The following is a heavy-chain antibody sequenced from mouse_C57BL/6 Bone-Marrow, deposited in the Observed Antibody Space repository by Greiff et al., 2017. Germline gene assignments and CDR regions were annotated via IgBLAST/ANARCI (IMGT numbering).Heavy chain of an antibody. CDR2: IDPEDGET. CDR1: GFNIKDSY. CDR3: ARGRVSSHYYARGY. D-gene: IGHD1-1*01. J-gene: IGHJ4*01. Sequence: VQLQQSGAELVKPGASVKLSCTASGFNIKDSYMHWVKQRTEQGLEWIGRIDPEDGETKYAPQFQGKATITADTSSNTAYLPLSCLTSKDTAVYFGARGRVSSHYYARGYWGQGASVTVSS. V-gene: IGHV14-2*01.